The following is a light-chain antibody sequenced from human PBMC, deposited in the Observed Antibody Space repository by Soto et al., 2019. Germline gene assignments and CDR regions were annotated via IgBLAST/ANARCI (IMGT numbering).Light chain of an antibody. CDR3: QQLYSDPPYT. V-gene: IGKV1-9*01. J-gene: IGKJ2*01. CDR2: AAS. CDR1: QGISSY. Sequence: DIQLTQSPSFLSASVGDRVTITCRASQGISSYLAWYQQKPGKAPKLLIYAASTLQSGVPSRFSGSGSGTEDTRPISSLQPEDFATYYCQQLYSDPPYTFGQGTKLEIK.